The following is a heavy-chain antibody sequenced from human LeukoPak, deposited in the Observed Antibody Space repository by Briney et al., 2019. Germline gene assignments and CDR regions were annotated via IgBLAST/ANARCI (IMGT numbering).Heavy chain of an antibody. Sequence: ASVKVSCKASGYTFTSYGISWVRRAPGQGLEWMGWISAYNGNTDYAQKLQGRVSMTTDTSTSTAYMELRSLRSDDTAVYYCASLDELDYWGQGTLVTVSS. CDR1: GYTFTSYG. CDR2: ISAYNGNT. V-gene: IGHV1-18*01. D-gene: IGHD5-24*01. CDR3: ASLDELDY. J-gene: IGHJ4*02.